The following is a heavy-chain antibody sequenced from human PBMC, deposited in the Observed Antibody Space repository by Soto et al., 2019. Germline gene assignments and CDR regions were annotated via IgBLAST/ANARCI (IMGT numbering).Heavy chain of an antibody. D-gene: IGHD3-3*01. CDR3: ATHRSGRFLEWLPAGSLGY. V-gene: IGHV1-24*01. Sequence: GASVKASCKVSGYTLTDLSMQWVRQAPGKGLEWMGGFDPEDGETIYAQKFQGRVTMTEDTATDTAYMELSSLRSEDTAVYYCATHRSGRFLEWLPAGSLGYWGQGTLVTVSS. J-gene: IGHJ4*02. CDR2: FDPEDGET. CDR1: GYTLTDLS.